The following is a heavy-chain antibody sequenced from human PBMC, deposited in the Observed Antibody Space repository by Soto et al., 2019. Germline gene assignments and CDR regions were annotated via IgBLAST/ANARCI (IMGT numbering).Heavy chain of an antibody. CDR2: INPSDGNR. J-gene: IGHJ4*02. D-gene: IGHD4-17*01. V-gene: IGHV1-18*01. Sequence: ASVKVSCKASGYSFSFYGINWVRQAPGQGLEWMGWINPSDGNRNFAQKFEDRVTMTWDTSITTAYLDLTRLTTNDTATYFCATWVDYGDFEGFDFWGQGTLVTVSS. CDR3: ATWVDYGDFEGFDF. CDR1: GYSFSFYG.